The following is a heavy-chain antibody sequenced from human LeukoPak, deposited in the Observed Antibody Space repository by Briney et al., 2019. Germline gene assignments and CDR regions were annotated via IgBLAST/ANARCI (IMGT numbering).Heavy chain of an antibody. CDR2: ISSGGTFV. V-gene: IGHV3-21*01. CDR1: GFTFSSYT. CDR3: ATLGCAGENCPRAGRALGGY. D-gene: IGHD2-21*01. J-gene: IGHJ4*02. Sequence: PGGSLRLSCTGSGFTFSSYTLHWVRQAPGKELEWVSSISSGGTFVFYADSVTGRFTISRDNAGKFLYLQMDSLSAEDTAVYYCATLGCAGENCPRAGRALGGYWGPGTLVTVSS.